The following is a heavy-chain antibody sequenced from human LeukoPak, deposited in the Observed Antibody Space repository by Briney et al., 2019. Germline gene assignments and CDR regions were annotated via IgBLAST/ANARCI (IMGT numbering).Heavy chain of an antibody. CDR1: GFTFSSYG. J-gene: IGHJ6*04. V-gene: IGHV3-30*02. Sequence: GSLRLSCAASGFTFSSYGMHWVRQAPGKGLEWVAIIRYDGSNKYYADSVKGRFTISRDNSKSTLYLQMNSLRAEDTAVYYCAKVLRFLEWLGNSGDVWGKGTTVTVSS. CDR3: AKVLRFLEWLGNSGDV. D-gene: IGHD3-3*01. CDR2: IRYDGSNK.